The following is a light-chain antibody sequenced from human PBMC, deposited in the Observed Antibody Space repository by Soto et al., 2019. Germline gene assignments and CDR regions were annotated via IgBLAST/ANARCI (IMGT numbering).Light chain of an antibody. J-gene: IGKJ1*01. V-gene: IGKV3-20*01. CDR2: GVS. Sequence: ETVLTQYSGTLSLSPGKRATLSCRASQSVSSSHLAWYQQKPGQAPSHHTYGVSSRATGIPDRFSGSGSGTNFTLTISSLEPEDFAVYYCQQNGTSLWTLGQGTKVDIK. CDR1: QSVSSSH. CDR3: QQNGTSLWT.